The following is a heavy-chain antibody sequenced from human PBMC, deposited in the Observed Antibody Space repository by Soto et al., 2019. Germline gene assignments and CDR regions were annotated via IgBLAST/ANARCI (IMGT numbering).Heavy chain of an antibody. J-gene: IGHJ1*01. V-gene: IGHV1-18*04. CDR1: GYTFPNYG. Sequence: QVQLVQSGVEVKKPGASVTVSCKASGYTFPNYGINWVRQAPGQGLEWMGWISAYDGNTDYAQKLQGRVTMTTDTPTTTAYMEVTNLGTDATAVYYCARDVIPYCASDSYPGCFHHWGQGTLVIVSS. CDR3: ARDVIPYCASDSYPGCFHH. CDR2: ISAYDGNT. D-gene: IGHD2-21*02.